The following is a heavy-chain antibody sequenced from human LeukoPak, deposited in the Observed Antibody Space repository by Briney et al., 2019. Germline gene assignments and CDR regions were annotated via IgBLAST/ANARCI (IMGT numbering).Heavy chain of an antibody. J-gene: IGHJ4*02. CDR3: AKESVRYSSSGEGQK. Sequence: PGGSLRLSCAGSGFTFSSYAMSWVRQAPGKGLEWVSAISGSGGSTYYADSVKGRFTTSRDNSKNTLYLQMNSLRAEDTAVYYCAKESVRYSSSGEGQKWGQGTLVTVS. D-gene: IGHD6-13*01. CDR2: ISGSGGST. V-gene: IGHV3-23*01. CDR1: GFTFSSYA.